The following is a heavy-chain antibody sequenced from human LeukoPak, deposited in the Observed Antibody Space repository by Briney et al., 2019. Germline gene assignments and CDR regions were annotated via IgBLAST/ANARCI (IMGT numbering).Heavy chain of an antibody. CDR1: GFTFSNYW. V-gene: IGHV3-7*01. J-gene: IGHJ4*02. Sequence: GGSLRLSCAASGFTFSNYWMTWVRQAPGKGLEWVANINEDGSVKFYVDSVKGRFTISRDNTKKSVYLQMNSLIAEDTALYYCARDQGAAGDYWGQGTLVTVSS. CDR2: INEDGSVK. D-gene: IGHD6-13*01. CDR3: ARDQGAAGDY.